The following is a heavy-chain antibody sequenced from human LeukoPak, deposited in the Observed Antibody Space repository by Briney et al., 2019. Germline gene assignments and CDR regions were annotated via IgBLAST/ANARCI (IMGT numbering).Heavy chain of an antibody. V-gene: IGHV3-30*18. CDR2: ISYDGSNK. J-gene: IGHJ4*02. D-gene: IGHD6-13*01. CDR1: GFTFSSYG. CDR3: AKVDYLGESAAGYYFDY. Sequence: GGSLRLSCAASGFTFSSYGMHWVRQAPGKGLEWVAVISYDGSNKYYADSVKGRFTISRDNSKNTLYLQMNSLRAEDTAVYYCAKVDYLGESAAGYYFDYWGQGTLVIVSS.